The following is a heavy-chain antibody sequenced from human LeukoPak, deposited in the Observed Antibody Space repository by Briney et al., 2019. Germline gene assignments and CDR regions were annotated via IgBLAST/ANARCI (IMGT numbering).Heavy chain of an antibody. J-gene: IGHJ6*02. CDR1: GGSISTFH. CDR2: NHNTGST. Sequence: SETLSLTCTVSGGSISTFHWSWIRQPPGRGLEWIAFNHNTGSTNYNPSLNSRVTILVDTSKNQFSLKLSSVTSTGTAVYYCASHVHCSGGSCYRYGMDVWGQGTTVTVSS. CDR3: ASHVHCSGGSCYRYGMDV. V-gene: IGHV4-59*08. D-gene: IGHD2-15*01.